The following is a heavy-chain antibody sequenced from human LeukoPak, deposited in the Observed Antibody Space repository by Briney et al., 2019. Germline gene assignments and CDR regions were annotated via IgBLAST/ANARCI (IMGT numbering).Heavy chain of an antibody. J-gene: IGHJ5*02. V-gene: IGHV3-23*01. D-gene: IGHD1-1*01. CDR2: ISGSGGST. CDR1: GFTFSSYA. CDR3: AKDKLERRDLGFHWFDP. Sequence: GGSLRLSCAASGFTFSSYAMSWVRQAPGKGLEWVSAISGSGGSTYYADSVKGRSTISRDNSKNTLYLQMNSLRAEDTAVYYCAKDKLERRDLGFHWFDPWGQGTLVTVSS.